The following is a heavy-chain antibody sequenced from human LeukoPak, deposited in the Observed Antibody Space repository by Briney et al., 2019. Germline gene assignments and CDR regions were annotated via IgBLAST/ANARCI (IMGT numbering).Heavy chain of an antibody. V-gene: IGHV3-21*01. CDR2: ISSSSSYI. CDR3: ARDGGSSGWYHFDY. D-gene: IGHD6-19*01. Sequence: GESLKISCAASGFTFSSYSMNWVRQAPGKGLEWVSSISSSSSYIYYADSVKGRFTISRDNAKNSLYLQMNSLRAEDTAVYYCARDGGSSGWYHFDYWGQGTLVTVSS. CDR1: GFTFSSYS. J-gene: IGHJ4*02.